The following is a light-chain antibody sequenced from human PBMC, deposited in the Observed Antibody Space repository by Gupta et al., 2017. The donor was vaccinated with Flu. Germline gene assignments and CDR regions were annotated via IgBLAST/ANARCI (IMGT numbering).Light chain of an antibody. CDR3: SSYTSSNSLE. V-gene: IGLV2-14*01. CDR1: SSDVGGYNY. Sequence: SITISCTGTSSDVGGYNYVSWYQHLPGQAPNLMIYEVINRPSGVSNRFSGSKSGNTASLTISGLQAEDEADYYCSSYTSSNSLEFGGGTKLTVL. CDR2: EVI. J-gene: IGLJ3*02.